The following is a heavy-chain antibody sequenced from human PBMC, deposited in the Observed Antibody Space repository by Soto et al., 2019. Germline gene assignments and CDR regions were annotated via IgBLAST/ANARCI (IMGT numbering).Heavy chain of an antibody. Sequence: QVQLQESGPGLVKPSETLSLTCNVSGGSMSSYFWSWIRQPAGKGLEWIGRIYSSGSTNYNPSLKCRVTMSIDTSKNPVSLKLSSVTAADTAVYFCARVKTVDYYGMGVWGQGTTVTVSS. CDR2: IYSSGST. CDR3: ARVKTVDYYGMGV. J-gene: IGHJ6*02. V-gene: IGHV4-4*07. CDR1: GGSMSSYF.